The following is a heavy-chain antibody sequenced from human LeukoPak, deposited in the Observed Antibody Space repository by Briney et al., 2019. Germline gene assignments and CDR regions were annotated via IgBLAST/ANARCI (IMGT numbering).Heavy chain of an antibody. CDR2: IYSGGST. CDR3: ARYAESSGYYYQGYYYFDY. Sequence: PGGSLRLSCAASGFTVSSNYMSWVRQAPGKGLEWVSVIYSGGSTYYADSVKGRFTISRDNSKNTLYLQMNSLRAEDTAVYYCARYAESSGYYYQGYYYFDYWGQGTLVTVSS. J-gene: IGHJ4*02. CDR1: GFTVSSNY. V-gene: IGHV3-66*01. D-gene: IGHD3-22*01.